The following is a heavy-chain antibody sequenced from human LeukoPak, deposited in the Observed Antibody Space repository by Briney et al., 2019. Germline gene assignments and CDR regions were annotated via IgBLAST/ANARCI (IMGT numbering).Heavy chain of an antibody. V-gene: IGHV3-33*01. D-gene: IGHD3-22*01. CDR3: TREGYYYDSSGYYYFGY. Sequence: GGSLRLSCAASGFTFSGYGMHWVRQAPGKGLEWVAFIWYDGSNKYYADSVKGRFNISRDNSKNTLYLQMNSLRAEDTAVYYCTREGYYYDSSGYYYFGYWGQGILVTVSS. CDR1: GFTFSGYG. CDR2: IWYDGSNK. J-gene: IGHJ4*02.